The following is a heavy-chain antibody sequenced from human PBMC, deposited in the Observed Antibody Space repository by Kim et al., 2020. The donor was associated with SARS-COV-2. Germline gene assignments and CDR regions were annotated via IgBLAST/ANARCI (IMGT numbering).Heavy chain of an antibody. J-gene: IGHJ6*02. CDR3: ARDVGSSGWYNYYYYYGMDV. CDR1: GGSISSYF. D-gene: IGHD6-19*01. Sequence: SETLSLTCTVPGGSISSYFWSWIRQPPGKGLEWTGYIYYSGSTNYNPSLKSRVTISVDTSKNQFSLKLSSVTAADTAVYYCARDVGSSGWYNYYYYYGMDVWGQGTTVTVSS. V-gene: IGHV4-59*01. CDR2: IYYSGST.